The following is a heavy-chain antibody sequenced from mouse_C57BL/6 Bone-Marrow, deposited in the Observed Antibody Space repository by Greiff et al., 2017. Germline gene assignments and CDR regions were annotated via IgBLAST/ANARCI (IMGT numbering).Heavy chain of an antibody. D-gene: IGHD2-13*01. J-gene: IGHJ3*02. CDR1: GYAFTNYL. Sequence: QVQLKESGAELVRPGTSVKVSCKASGYAFTNYLMEWVKQRPGQGLEWIGVINPGSGGTNYNEKFKGKATLTADKSSSTAYMQLSSLTSEDSAVYFCARWGLRWGQGTLVTVSA. CDR2: INPGSGGT. CDR3: ARWGLR. V-gene: IGHV1-54*01.